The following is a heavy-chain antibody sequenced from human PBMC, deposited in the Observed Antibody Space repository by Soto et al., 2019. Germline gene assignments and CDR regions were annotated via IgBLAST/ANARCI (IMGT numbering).Heavy chain of an antibody. CDR1: GFSLSTSGMC. Sequence: SGPTLVNPTQTLTLTCTFSGFSLSTSGMCVSWIRQPPGKALEWLALIDWDDDKYYSTSLKTRLTISKDTSKNQVVLTMTNMDPVDTATYYCARMVRGVIITSNYYYYYGMDVWGQGTTVTVSS. D-gene: IGHD3-10*01. J-gene: IGHJ6*02. CDR3: ARMVRGVIITSNYYYYYGMDV. CDR2: IDWDDDK. V-gene: IGHV2-70*01.